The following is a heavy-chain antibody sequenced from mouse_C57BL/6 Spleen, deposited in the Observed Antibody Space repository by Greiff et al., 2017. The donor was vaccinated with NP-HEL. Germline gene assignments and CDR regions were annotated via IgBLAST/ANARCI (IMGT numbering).Heavy chain of an antibody. V-gene: IGHV1-69*01. Sequence: QVQLQQPGAELVMPGASVMLSCKASGYTFTSYWMHWVKQRPGQGLEWIGEIDPSDSYTNYNQKFKGKSTLTVDKSSSTAYMQLSSLTSEDSAVYYCARSLTTWGRDFDYWGQGTTLTVSS. J-gene: IGHJ2*01. CDR3: ARSLTTWGRDFDY. CDR1: GYTFTSYW. D-gene: IGHD2-12*01. CDR2: IDPSDSYT.